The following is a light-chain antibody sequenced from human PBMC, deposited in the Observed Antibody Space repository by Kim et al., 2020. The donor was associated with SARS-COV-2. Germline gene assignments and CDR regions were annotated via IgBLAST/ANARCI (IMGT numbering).Light chain of an antibody. CDR3: AAWDDSLNGVI. Sequence: QSVLTQPPSASGTPGQRVTISCSGSRSNIGSNAVNWYQQLPGTAPKLLIYSNDHRPSGVPDRFSGSKSGTSASLAISGLQSEDEADYYCAAWDDSLNGVIFGGGTLLTVL. CDR1: RSNIGSNA. CDR2: SND. J-gene: IGLJ2*01. V-gene: IGLV1-44*01.